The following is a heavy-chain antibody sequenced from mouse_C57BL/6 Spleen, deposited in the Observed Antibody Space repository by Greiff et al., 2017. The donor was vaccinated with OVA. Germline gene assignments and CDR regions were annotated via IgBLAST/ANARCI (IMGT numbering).Heavy chain of an antibody. CDR3: ARAYDYGFAY. D-gene: IGHD2-4*01. Sequence: QVQLQQSGPELVKPGASVKISCKASGYAFSSSWMNWVKPRPGKGLEWIGRIYPGDGDTNYNGKFKGKATLTADKSSSTAYMQLSSLTSEDSAVYFCARAYDYGFAYWGQGTLVTVSA. J-gene: IGHJ3*01. V-gene: IGHV1-82*01. CDR1: GYAFSSSW. CDR2: IYPGDGDT.